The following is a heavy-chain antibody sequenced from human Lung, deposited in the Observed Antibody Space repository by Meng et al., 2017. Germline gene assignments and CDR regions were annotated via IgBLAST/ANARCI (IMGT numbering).Heavy chain of an antibody. CDR2: INAYNGDT. CDR1: GYTFTNYG. J-gene: IGHJ4*02. CDR3: ARVEVGITSGDY. D-gene: IGHD2-21*01. V-gene: IGHV1-18*01. Sequence: QAQMGQAGGEVKKPGAAGKGSCKASGYTFTNYGITWVRQAPGQGLEWMGWINAYNGDTNYARTLQGRVTMTTDTSTSTAYMELRSLRSDDTAVYYCARVEVGITSGDYWGQGTLVTVSS.